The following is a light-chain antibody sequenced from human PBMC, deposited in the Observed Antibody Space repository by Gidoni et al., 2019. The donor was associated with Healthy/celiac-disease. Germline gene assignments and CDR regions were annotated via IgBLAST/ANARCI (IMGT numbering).Light chain of an antibody. CDR1: QSISSY. CDR3: QQSYSTRVT. V-gene: IGKV1-39*01. J-gene: IGKJ3*01. Sequence: DIQMTQYPSALSASVGDRVTITCRASQSISSYLNWYQQKPGKAPKLLIYAASSLQSGVQSRFSGSGSGTDFTLTISSLQPEDFATYYCQQSYSTRVTFGPGTKVDIK. CDR2: AAS.